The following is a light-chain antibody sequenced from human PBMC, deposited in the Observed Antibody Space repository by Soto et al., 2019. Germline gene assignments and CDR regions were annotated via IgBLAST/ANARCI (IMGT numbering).Light chain of an antibody. V-gene: IGLV2-11*01. Sequence: QSALTQPRSVSGSPGQSVTISCSGTDNDVGGYNFVSWYQQHPGKAPQLMVFDVSKRPSGVPGRFSGSKSGTTASLTISGLQAEDEADYYCCSFAGSLNFVFGTGTKLTVL. CDR2: DVS. CDR3: CSFAGSLNFV. CDR1: DNDVGGYNF. J-gene: IGLJ1*01.